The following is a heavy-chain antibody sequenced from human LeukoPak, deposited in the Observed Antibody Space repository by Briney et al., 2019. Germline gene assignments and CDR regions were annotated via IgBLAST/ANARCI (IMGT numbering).Heavy chain of an antibody. CDR3: ARDKSADV. J-gene: IGHJ6*02. CDR2: INHSGGT. V-gene: IGHV4-34*01. CDR1: GGSFSGYY. Sequence: PSETLSLTCAVYGGSFSGYYWSWIRQPPGKGLEWIGEINHSGGTNYNPSLKSRVTISVDTSKNQFSLKLSSVTAADTAVYYCARDKSADVWGQGTTVTVSS.